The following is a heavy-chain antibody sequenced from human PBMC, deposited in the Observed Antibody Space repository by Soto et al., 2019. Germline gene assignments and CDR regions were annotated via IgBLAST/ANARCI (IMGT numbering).Heavy chain of an antibody. J-gene: IGHJ4*02. CDR1: SGSINSSNW. D-gene: IGHD4-17*01. V-gene: IGHV4-4*02. CDR2: IYHSGST. CDR3: ARVGDYRDGFDY. Sequence: SETLSLTCAVSSGSINSSNWWSWVRQPPGKGLEWIGEIYHSGSTNYNPSLKSRVTISVDKSKNQFSLKLSSVTAADTAVYYCARVGDYRDGFDYWGQGTLVTVSS.